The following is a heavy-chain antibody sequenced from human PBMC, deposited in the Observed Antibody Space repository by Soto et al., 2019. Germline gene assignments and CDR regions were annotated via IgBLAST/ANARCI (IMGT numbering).Heavy chain of an antibody. J-gene: IGHJ4*02. V-gene: IGHV4-59*01. CDR3: ARASITIFGVAHPFDY. CDR2: IYYSGST. Sequence: SETLSLTCTVSGGSISSYYWSWIRQPPGKGLGWIGYIYYSGSTNYNPSLKSRVTISVDTSKNQFSLKLSSVTAADTAVYYCARASITIFGVAHPFDYWGQGTLVTVSS. CDR1: GGSISSYY. D-gene: IGHD3-3*01.